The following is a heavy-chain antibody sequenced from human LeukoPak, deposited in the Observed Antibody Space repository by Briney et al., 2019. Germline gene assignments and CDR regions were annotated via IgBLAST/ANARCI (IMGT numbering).Heavy chain of an antibody. Sequence: SETLSLTCTVSGGYTNSRNYFWGGIRQPPGKGLEWIASMSYSGSTYYNPSLKSRVSISVNTSKIHFSLRLSSVTAADTAVYYCARLPYTSGWHDWYFDLWGRGTLVTVSS. D-gene: IGHD6-19*01. CDR2: MSYSGST. CDR3: ARLPYTSGWHDWYFDL. CDR1: GGYTNSRNYF. J-gene: IGHJ2*01. V-gene: IGHV4-39*02.